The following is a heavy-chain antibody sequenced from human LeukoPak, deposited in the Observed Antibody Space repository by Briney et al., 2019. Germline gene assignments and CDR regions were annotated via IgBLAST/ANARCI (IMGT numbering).Heavy chain of an antibody. V-gene: IGHV4-39*07. D-gene: IGHD3-16*01. CDR1: GGSVSSSDHY. CDR3: ARDRGGRDAFDI. J-gene: IGHJ3*02. Sequence: PSETLSLTCTVAGGSVSSSDHYWGWVRQPPGRGLEWIGSMYYSGGTYRNPSLKSRITISVDTSKNQFSLRLSSVTAADTAIYYCARDRGGRDAFDIWGQGTMVTVSS. CDR2: MYYSGGT.